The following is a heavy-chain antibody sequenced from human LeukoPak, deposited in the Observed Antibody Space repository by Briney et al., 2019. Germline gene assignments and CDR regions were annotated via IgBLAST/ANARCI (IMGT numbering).Heavy chain of an antibody. CDR3: ARGSSTRTRYYYMDV. CDR2: INPNSGGT. J-gene: IGHJ6*03. V-gene: IGHV1-2*02. Sequence: ASVKVSCKASGYTFTGYYMHWVRQAPGQGLEWMGWINPNSGGTNYAQKFQGRVTMTRDTSISTAYMELSRLRSDDTAVYYCARGSSTRTRYYYMDVCGKGTTVTVSS. CDR1: GYTFTGYY. D-gene: IGHD2-2*01.